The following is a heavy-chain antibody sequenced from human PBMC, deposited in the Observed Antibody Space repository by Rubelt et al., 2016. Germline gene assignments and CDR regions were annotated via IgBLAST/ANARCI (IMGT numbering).Heavy chain of an antibody. J-gene: IGHJ3*02. CDR2: IKKDGSDK. CDR3: ARGGGRFGLGPKDAFDI. V-gene: IGHV3-7*01. D-gene: IGHD3-16*01. CDR1: RFNFDDYW. Sequence: EVQLVQSGGGLVQPGGSLRLSCAASRFNFDDYWMSWVRQAPGKGLEWVANIKKDGSDKNYVDSVKGRFTISRDNAKNSMYLQLNGLTAGDTALYYCARGGGRFGLGPKDAFDIWGQGTMVTVSS.